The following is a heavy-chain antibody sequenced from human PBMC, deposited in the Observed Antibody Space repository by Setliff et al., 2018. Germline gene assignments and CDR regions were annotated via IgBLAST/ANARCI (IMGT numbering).Heavy chain of an antibody. D-gene: IGHD3-22*01. CDR1: GFTFSDSA. V-gene: IGHV3-73*01. CDR3: IRPQTPDYDHSSGYYGF. J-gene: IGHJ4*02. CDR2: IRAKVSDYAT. Sequence: ESLRLSCAASGFTFSDSAVHWVRQASGKGLEWVGRIRAKVSDYATAYAASLKGRFTISRDDSKNTAYLQMNSLETEDTALYYCIRPQTPDYDHSSGYYGFWGQGTPVTVSS.